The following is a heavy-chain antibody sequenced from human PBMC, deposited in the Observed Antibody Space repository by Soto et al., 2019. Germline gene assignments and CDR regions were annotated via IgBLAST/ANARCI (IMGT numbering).Heavy chain of an antibody. CDR1: GGSISSGDYY. CDR2: IYYSGST. J-gene: IGHJ4*02. CDR3: ARKSEWEGEIGYFDY. D-gene: IGHD1-26*01. V-gene: IGHV4-30-4*01. Sequence: SETLSLTCTVSGGSISSGDYYWSWIRQPPGKGLEWIGYIYYSGSTYYNPSLKSRVTISVDTSKNQFSLKLSSVTAADTAVYYCARKSEWEGEIGYFDYWGQGTLVTVSS.